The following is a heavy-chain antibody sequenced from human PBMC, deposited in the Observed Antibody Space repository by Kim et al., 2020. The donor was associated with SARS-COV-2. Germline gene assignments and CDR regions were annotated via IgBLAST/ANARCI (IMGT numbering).Heavy chain of an antibody. D-gene: IGHD2-2*02. Sequence: GGSLRLSCAASGFTFSSYAMSWVRQAPGKGLEWVSAISGSGGSTYYADSVKGRFTISRDNSKNTLYLQMNSLRAEDTAVYYCAKDIVVVPAAIKGLVGAFPAFDYWGQGTLVTVSS. J-gene: IGHJ4*02. CDR2: ISGSGGST. CDR3: AKDIVVVPAAIKGLVGAFPAFDY. CDR1: GFTFSSYA. V-gene: IGHV3-23*01.